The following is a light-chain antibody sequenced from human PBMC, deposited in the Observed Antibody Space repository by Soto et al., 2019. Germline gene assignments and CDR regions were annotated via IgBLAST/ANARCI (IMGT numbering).Light chain of an antibody. V-gene: IGKV3-11*01. CDR1: QSISSY. Sequence: EIVLTQSPATLSLSPGERVTLSCRASQSISSYLAWYQQKPGQAPRLLIYDASNRATGIPARFSGSGSGTDFTLTISSLEPKDFAVYYCQQRSNWPLTFGGGTKVEIK. CDR3: QQRSNWPLT. CDR2: DAS. J-gene: IGKJ4*01.